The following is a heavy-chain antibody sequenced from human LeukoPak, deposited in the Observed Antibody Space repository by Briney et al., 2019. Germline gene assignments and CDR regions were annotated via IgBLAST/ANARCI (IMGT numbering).Heavy chain of an antibody. Sequence: GGSLRLSCAASGFTFSSYGMHWVRQAPGKGLEWVAVISYDGSNKYYADSVKGRFTVSRDDSKNTLYLQMNSLRAEDTAVYYCAKEKTGKFDFDYWGQGTLVTVSS. CDR3: AKEKTGKFDFDY. D-gene: IGHD3-10*01. CDR1: GFTFSSYG. J-gene: IGHJ4*02. V-gene: IGHV3-30*18. CDR2: ISYDGSNK.